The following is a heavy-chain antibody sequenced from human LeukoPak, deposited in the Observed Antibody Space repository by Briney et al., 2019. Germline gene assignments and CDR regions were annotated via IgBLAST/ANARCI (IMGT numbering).Heavy chain of an antibody. CDR1: GYTFTSYD. CDR2: MNPNSGNT. J-gene: IGHJ6*02. CDR3: ARGFGYCSSTSCYSYYYYGMDV. Sequence: ASVKVSCKASGYTFTSYDINWVRQATGHGLEWMGWMNPNSGNTGYAQKFQGRVTMTRNTSISTAYMELSSLRSEDTAVYYCARGFGYCSSTSCYSYYYYGMDVWGQGTTVTVSS. V-gene: IGHV1-8*01. D-gene: IGHD2-2*02.